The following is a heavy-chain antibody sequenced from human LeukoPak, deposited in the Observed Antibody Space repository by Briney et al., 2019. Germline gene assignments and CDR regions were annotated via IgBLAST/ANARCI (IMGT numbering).Heavy chain of an antibody. D-gene: IGHD5-24*01. CDR2: IHYNGSP. V-gene: IGHV4-59*01. J-gene: IGHJ6*03. CDR1: GGSISSYS. Sequence: PSETLSLTCTVSGGSISSYSWSWIRQPPGKGLEWIGYIHYNGSPNYNPSLKSRVTISVDTSKNQFSLKLSSVTAADTAVYYCARDRRGVGYRPQYYYYYYMDVWGKGTTVTVSS. CDR3: ARDRRGVGYRPQYYYYYYMDV.